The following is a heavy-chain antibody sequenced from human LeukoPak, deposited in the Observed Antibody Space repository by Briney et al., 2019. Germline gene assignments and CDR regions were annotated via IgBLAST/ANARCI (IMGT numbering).Heavy chain of an antibody. CDR3: AKLNYDSSGFEGRHFDY. V-gene: IGHV5-51*01. Sequence: GESLKISCKASGYRFTDYWIAWVRQMPGIGLEWMGIIFPGDSNTRYRPSFQGQVTISVDKSITTAYLQWSSLKASDTAMYYCAKLNYDSSGFEGRHFDYWGQGTLVTVSS. CDR1: GYRFTDYW. J-gene: IGHJ4*02. CDR2: IFPGDSNT. D-gene: IGHD3-22*01.